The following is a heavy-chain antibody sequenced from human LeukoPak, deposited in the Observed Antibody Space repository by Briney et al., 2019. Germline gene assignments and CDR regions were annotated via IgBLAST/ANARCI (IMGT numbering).Heavy chain of an antibody. CDR3: ARVRTLWFGESPYYFDY. D-gene: IGHD3-10*01. V-gene: IGHV4-59*01. J-gene: IGHJ4*02. Sequence: SETLSLTCTVSGGSISSYYWSWIRQPPGKGLEWIGYIYYSGSTNYNPSLKSRVTISVDTSKNQFSLKLSSVTAADTAVYYCARVRTLWFGESPYYFDYWGQGTLVTVPS. CDR2: IYYSGST. CDR1: GGSISSYY.